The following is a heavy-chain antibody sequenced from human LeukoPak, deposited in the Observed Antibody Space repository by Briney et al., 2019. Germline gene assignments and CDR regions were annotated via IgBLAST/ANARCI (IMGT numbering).Heavy chain of an antibody. CDR3: ARLGDSVTYPYFYYYMDV. Sequence: GASLQISCQGSGCLFTTYWIAWVHQLPGKGLEWMGAIDPDDSDTRYSPSFQGQVTISADKSISTAYLQWSSLKASDTAMYYCARLGDSVTYPYFYYYMDVWGKGTTVTVS. V-gene: IGHV5-51*07. CDR2: IDPDDSDT. J-gene: IGHJ6*03. D-gene: IGHD4-17*01. CDR1: GCLFTTYW.